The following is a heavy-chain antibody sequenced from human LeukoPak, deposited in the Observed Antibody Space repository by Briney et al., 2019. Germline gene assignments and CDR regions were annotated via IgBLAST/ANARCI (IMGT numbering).Heavy chain of an antibody. CDR2: INPNSGGT. CDR1: GYTFTGYY. D-gene: IGHD3-10*01. CDR3: AREGNYYGSGRYY. V-gene: IGHV1-2*02. Sequence: ASVKVSCKASGYTFTGYYMHWVRQAPGQGLEWMGWINPNSGGTNYAQKFQGRVTMTRDTSISTVYMEMSRLRSDDTAVYYCAREGNYYGSGRYYWGQGTLVTVSS. J-gene: IGHJ4*02.